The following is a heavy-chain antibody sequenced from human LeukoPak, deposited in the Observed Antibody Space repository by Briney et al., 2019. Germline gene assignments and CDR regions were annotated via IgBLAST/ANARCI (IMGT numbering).Heavy chain of an antibody. D-gene: IGHD6-13*01. CDR3: TTTRLADAFYFDY. V-gene: IGHV3-74*01. J-gene: IGHJ4*02. Sequence: PGGSLRLSCAASGFTFISYWMHWVRQAPGKGLVWVSRINSDGSRTTYADAVKGRFTVSRDNAKNTLYLQMNSLRAEDTAVYYCTTTRLADAFYFDYWGQGTLVTVSS. CDR1: GFTFISYW. CDR2: INSDGSRT.